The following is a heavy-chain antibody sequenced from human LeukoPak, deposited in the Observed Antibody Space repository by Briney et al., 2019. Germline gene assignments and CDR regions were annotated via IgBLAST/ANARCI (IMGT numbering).Heavy chain of an antibody. D-gene: IGHD3-10*01. CDR1: GYSFTTYW. J-gene: IGHJ4*02. CDR3: ARSTHYRSGNDY. CDR2: IYPGDSDT. Sequence: GESLKISCKGSGYSFTTYWIGWVRQMPGRGLEWMGIIYPGDSDTRYSPSFQGQVTISVDKSIGTAYLQWSSLKASDTAMYYCARSTHYRSGNDYWGQGTLVTVSS. V-gene: IGHV5-51*01.